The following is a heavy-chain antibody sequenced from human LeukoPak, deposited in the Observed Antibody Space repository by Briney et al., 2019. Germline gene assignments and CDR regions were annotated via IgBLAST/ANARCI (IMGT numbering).Heavy chain of an antibody. V-gene: IGHV3-21*01. Sequence: GGSLRLSCAPSGFSFSTYSMNWVRQAPGKGLEWVSSISCSSTYIYHADSVKGRFTISRDNAKNSLHLQMNSLRAEDTGIYYCARSSSGPFWYFDLWGRGTLVTVSS. CDR2: ISCSSTYI. D-gene: IGHD3-22*01. CDR3: ARSSSGPFWYFDL. CDR1: GFSFSTYS. J-gene: IGHJ2*01.